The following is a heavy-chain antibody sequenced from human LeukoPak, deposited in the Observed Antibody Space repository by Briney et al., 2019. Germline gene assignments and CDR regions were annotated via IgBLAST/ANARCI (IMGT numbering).Heavy chain of an antibody. CDR3: ARAKPKNMVRGLIMRRESRYYFDY. CDR2: IYSGGST. J-gene: IGHJ4*02. V-gene: IGHV3-53*01. CDR1: GGSISSSNY. Sequence: PSETLSLTCTVSGGSISSSNYMSWVRQAPGKGLEWVSVIYSGGSTYYADSVKGRFTISRDNSKSTLYIQMNSLRAEDTAVYYCARAKPKNMVRGLIMRRESRYYFDYWGQGTLVTVSS. D-gene: IGHD3-10*01.